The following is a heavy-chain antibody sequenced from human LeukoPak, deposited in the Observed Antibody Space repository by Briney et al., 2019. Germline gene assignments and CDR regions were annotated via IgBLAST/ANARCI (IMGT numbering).Heavy chain of an antibody. D-gene: IGHD3-3*01. V-gene: IGHV3-23*01. CDR3: AKEVGYDFWSGSPFDY. Sequence: GGSLRLSCAASGFTVSSNYMSWVRQAPGKGLEWVSVISGSGGSTYYADSVKGRFTISRDNSKNTLYLQMNSLRAEDTAVYYCAKEVGYDFWSGSPFDYWGQGTLVTVSS. CDR1: GFTVSSNY. CDR2: ISGSGGST. J-gene: IGHJ4*02.